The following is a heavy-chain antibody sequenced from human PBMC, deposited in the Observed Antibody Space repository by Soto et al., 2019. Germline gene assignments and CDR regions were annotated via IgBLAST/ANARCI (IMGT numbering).Heavy chain of an antibody. CDR2: ISSNGGST. Sequence: EVQLVESGEGLVQPGGSLRLSCAASGFTFSSYAMHWVRQAPGKGLEYVSAISSNGGSTYYADSVKGRFTISRDNSENSLYLQMGSLRAEDMAVYYCARDGGYLLGYYGMDVWGQGTTVTVSS. CDR3: ARDGGYLLGYYGMDV. CDR1: GFTFSSYA. J-gene: IGHJ6*02. V-gene: IGHV3-64*02. D-gene: IGHD5-18*01.